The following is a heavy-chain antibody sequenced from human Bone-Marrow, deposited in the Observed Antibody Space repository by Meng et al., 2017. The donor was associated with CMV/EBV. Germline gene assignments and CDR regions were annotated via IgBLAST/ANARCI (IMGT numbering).Heavy chain of an antibody. CDR2: INHSGST. CDR1: GGSFSGYY. D-gene: IGHD3-10*01. Sequence: SETLSLTCAVYGGSFSGYYWSWIRQPPGKGLEWIGEINHSGSTNYNPSLKSRVTISVDTSKNQFSLKLSSVTAADTAVYYCARTFGGGTAHPGRYYYYGMDVWGQGTTVTVSS. CDR3: ARTFGGGTAHPGRYYYYGMDV. J-gene: IGHJ6*02. V-gene: IGHV4-34*01.